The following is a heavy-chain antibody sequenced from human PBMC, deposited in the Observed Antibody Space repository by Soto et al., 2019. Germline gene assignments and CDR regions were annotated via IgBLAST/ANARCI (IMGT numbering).Heavy chain of an antibody. CDR1: GYTFTTYG. CDR3: ARTSLQSELGDCFDP. D-gene: IGHD1-7*01. J-gene: IGHJ5*02. CDR2: ISAYNGNT. V-gene: IGHV1-18*01. Sequence: QVQLVQSGTEVKKPGASVKVSCKASGYTFTTYGISWVRRAPGQGLEWMGWISAYNGNTNYAQKSQGRVTMTTDTSTSTAYMELRSLKSDDPAVYYWARTSLQSELGDCFDPWGQGTLVTVSS.